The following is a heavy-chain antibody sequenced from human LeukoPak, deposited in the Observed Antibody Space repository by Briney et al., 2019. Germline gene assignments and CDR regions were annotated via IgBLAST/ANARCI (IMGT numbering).Heavy chain of an antibody. V-gene: IGHV3-23*01. Sequence: GGSLRLSCAASGFTVSSNYMSWIRQAPGKGLEWVSAISGSGGSTYYADSVKGRFTISRDNSKNTLYLQMNSLRAEDTAVYYCAKDGPNYYGSGSYYTGDAFDIWGQGTMVTVSS. J-gene: IGHJ3*02. CDR3: AKDGPNYYGSGSYYTGDAFDI. CDR1: GFTVSSNY. CDR2: ISGSGGST. D-gene: IGHD3-10*01.